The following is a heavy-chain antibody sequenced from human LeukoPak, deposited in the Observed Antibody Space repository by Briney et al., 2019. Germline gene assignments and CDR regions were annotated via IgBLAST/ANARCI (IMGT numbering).Heavy chain of an antibody. CDR3: ARVLVGYDY. CDR1: GFTFSDYY. CDR2: ISSVGTTT. D-gene: IGHD3-22*01. Sequence: PGGSLRLSCAASGFTFSDYYMSWIRQAPGKGLEWISYISSVGTTTYYADSVKGRFPISRDNTKNTLYLLMNSLRTEDSAMYYCARVLVGYDYWGQGTLVTVSS. V-gene: IGHV3-11*01. J-gene: IGHJ4*02.